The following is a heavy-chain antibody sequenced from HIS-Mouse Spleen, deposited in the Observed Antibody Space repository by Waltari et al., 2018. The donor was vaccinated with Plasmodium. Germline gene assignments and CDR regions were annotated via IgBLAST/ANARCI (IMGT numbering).Heavy chain of an antibody. V-gene: IGHV3-53*01. D-gene: IGHD4-17*01. CDR3: ASKTTVTNHAFDI. J-gene: IGHJ3*02. CDR2: IYSGGST. Sequence: EVQLVESGGGLIQPGGSLRLSCAASGFTVSSNYMSWVRQAPGKGMEWVSFIYSGGSTYYADSVKGRFTISRDNSKNTLYLQMNSLRAEDTAVYYCASKTTVTNHAFDIWGQGTMVTVSS. CDR1: GFTVSSNY.